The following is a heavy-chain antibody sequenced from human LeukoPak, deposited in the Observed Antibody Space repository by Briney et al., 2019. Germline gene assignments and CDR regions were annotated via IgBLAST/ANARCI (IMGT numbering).Heavy chain of an antibody. CDR1: GGSFSGYY. J-gene: IGHJ4*02. CDR2: INHSGST. D-gene: IGHD2-2*01. V-gene: IGHV4-34*01. CDR3: ASSGHCSSTSCPRSFDY. Sequence: TAETLSLTCAVYGGSFSGYYWSWIRQPPGKGLEWLGEINHSGSTNYNPSLKSRVTISVDTSKNQFSLKLSSVTAADTAVYYCASSGHCSSTSCPRSFDYWGQGTLVTVSS.